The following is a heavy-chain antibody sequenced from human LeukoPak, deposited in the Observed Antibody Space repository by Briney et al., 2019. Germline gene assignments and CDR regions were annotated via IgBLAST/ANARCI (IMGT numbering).Heavy chain of an antibody. J-gene: IGHJ4*02. Sequence: ASVKVSCKASGYTFTSYGISWVRQAPGQGLEWMGWISAYNGNTKYAQKLQGRVTMTADTSTSTAYMELRSLRSDDTAVYYCARDVSMVVADYFDYWGQGNLVTVSS. V-gene: IGHV1-18*01. CDR3: ARDVSMVVADYFDY. CDR1: GYTFTSYG. CDR2: ISAYNGNT. D-gene: IGHD2-15*01.